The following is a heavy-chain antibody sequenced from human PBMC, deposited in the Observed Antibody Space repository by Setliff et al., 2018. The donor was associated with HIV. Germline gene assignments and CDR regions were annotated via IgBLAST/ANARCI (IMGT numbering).Heavy chain of an antibody. CDR2: VNHRGST. Sequence: SETLSLTCAVYGGSFSGHYWSWIRQPPGKGMEWIGEVNHRGSTNYNPSLKSRVTISIDTSKNQFSLKLNSVTAADTAVYYCARGLSIFGVATPGFYSFMDVWGKGTTVTVSS. J-gene: IGHJ6*03. CDR1: GGSFSGHY. CDR3: ARGLSIFGVATPGFYSFMDV. D-gene: IGHD3-3*01. V-gene: IGHV4-34*01.